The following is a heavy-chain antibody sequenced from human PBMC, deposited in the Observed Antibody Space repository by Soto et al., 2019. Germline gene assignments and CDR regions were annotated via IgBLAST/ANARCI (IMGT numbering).Heavy chain of an antibody. V-gene: IGHV5-10-1*01. D-gene: IGHD3-22*01. CDR2: IDPSDSRT. Sequence: GESLKISCKGSGYSFAGYWITWVRQKPGKGLEWMGRIDPSDSRTYYSPSFRGHVTISVTKSITTVFLQWSSLRASDTAMYYCARQIYDSDTGPNFQYYFDSWGQGTPVTVSS. J-gene: IGHJ4*02. CDR3: ARQIYDSDTGPNFQYYFDS. CDR1: GYSFAGYW.